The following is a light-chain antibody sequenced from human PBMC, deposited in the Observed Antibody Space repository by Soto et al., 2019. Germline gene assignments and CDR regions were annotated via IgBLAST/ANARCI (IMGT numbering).Light chain of an antibody. CDR1: QSVLYSSNNKNY. Sequence: DIVMTQSPDSLAVSLGERATINCKSSQSVLYSSNNKNYLAWYQQNPGQPPKLLIYWASTRESGVPDRFSGSGSRTDFTLTISSLQAEDVAVYYCQQFYNTPFTFGPGTKVDIK. V-gene: IGKV4-1*01. CDR3: QQFYNTPFT. CDR2: WAS. J-gene: IGKJ3*01.